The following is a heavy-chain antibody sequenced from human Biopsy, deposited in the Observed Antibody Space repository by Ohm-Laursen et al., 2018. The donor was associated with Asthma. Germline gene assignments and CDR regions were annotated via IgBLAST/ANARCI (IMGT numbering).Heavy chain of an antibody. D-gene: IGHD6-13*01. CDR3: ARCQVGYSSGWSLLLKKIYYSGMDV. CDR1: GGTFSNFA. J-gene: IGHJ6*02. Sequence: ASVKVSCKAPGGTFSNFAISWVRQAPGQGLEWLGGIMTFFGTTNYAQKFQGRVTITADESTSTAYMEVSSLRSEDTAIYYCARCQVGYSSGWSLLLKKIYYSGMDVWGQGTAVTGSS. CDR2: IMTFFGTT. V-gene: IGHV1-69*13.